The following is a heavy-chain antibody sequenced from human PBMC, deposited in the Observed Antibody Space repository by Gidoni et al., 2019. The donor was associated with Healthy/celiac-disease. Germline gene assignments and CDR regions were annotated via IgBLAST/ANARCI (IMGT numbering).Heavy chain of an antibody. Sequence: QVQLQQWGAGLLKPSETLSLTCAVYGGSFSGYYWSWIRQPPGKGLEWIGEINHSGSTNYNPSLKSRVTISVDTSKNQFSLKLSSVTAADTAVYYCARSQGAARPTPFDYWGQGTLVTVSS. D-gene: IGHD6-6*01. CDR3: ARSQGAARPTPFDY. J-gene: IGHJ4*02. CDR2: INHSGST. CDR1: GGSFSGYY. V-gene: IGHV4-34*01.